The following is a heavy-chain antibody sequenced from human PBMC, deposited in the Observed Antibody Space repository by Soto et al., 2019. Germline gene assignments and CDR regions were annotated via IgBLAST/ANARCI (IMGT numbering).Heavy chain of an antibody. CDR3: ARGGFWSGYYMDV. J-gene: IGHJ6*03. Sequence: QVQLQQWGAGLLKPSETLSLTCAVYGGSFSGYYWSWIRQPPGKGLEWIGEINHSGSTNYNPSLKSRVTISVDTAKKQVSLELSSVTAADTAVYYCARGGFWSGYYMDVWGKGSTVTVSS. D-gene: IGHD3-3*01. CDR2: INHSGST. V-gene: IGHV4-34*01. CDR1: GGSFSGYY.